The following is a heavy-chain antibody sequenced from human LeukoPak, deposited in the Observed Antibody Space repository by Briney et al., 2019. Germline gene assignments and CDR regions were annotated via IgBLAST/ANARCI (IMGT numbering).Heavy chain of an antibody. CDR1: GGTFSSYA. V-gene: IGHV1-69*04. J-gene: IGHJ5*02. CDR3: ARVEMATIGWFDP. Sequence: ASVKVSCKASGGTFSSYAISWVRQAPGQGPEWMGRIIPILGIANYAQKFQGRVTITADKSTSTAYMELSSLRSEDTAVYYCARVEMATIGWFDPWGQGTLVTVSS. CDR2: IIPILGIA. D-gene: IGHD5-24*01.